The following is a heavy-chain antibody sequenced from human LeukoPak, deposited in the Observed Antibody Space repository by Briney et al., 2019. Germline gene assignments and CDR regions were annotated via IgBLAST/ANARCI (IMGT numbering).Heavy chain of an antibody. CDR3: ARGGQQQLPFDY. D-gene: IGHD6-13*01. J-gene: IGHJ4*02. V-gene: IGHV4-34*01. Sequence: SETLSLTCAIYGGSFSGYYWSWIRQPPGKGLEWIGEINHSGSTNYNPSLKSRVTISVDTSKNQFSLKLSSVTAADTAVYYCARGGQQQLPFDYWGQGTLVTVSS. CDR2: INHSGST. CDR1: GGSFSGYY.